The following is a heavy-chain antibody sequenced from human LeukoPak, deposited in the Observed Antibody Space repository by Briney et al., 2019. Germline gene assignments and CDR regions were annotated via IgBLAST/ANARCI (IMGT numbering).Heavy chain of an antibody. CDR1: GFTFSSFT. Sequence: GGSLRLSCSASGFTFSSFTIHWVRQAPGKGLEWVALISYDGSNKYYADSVKGRFTISRDNSRTALTLQMNSLRTEDTAVYYCAKWGDYDILTGYYDSDYWGHGTLVTVSS. V-gene: IGHV3-30*04. CDR2: ISYDGSNK. J-gene: IGHJ4*01. CDR3: AKWGDYDILTGYYDSDY. D-gene: IGHD3-9*01.